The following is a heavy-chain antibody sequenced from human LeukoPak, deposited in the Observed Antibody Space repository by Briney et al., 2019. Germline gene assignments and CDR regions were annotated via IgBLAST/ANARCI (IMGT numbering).Heavy chain of an antibody. D-gene: IGHD6-19*01. CDR2: IYYSGGT. Sequence: TSETLSLTCTVSGGSISRNSFYWGWIRQPPGKGLEWIGSIYYSGGTYSNPSLKSRVAISVDTSKNQFSLKLSSVTAADTAVYYLGKAQGRGWGRRNWFDPLGQGTLVTVSS. V-gene: IGHV4-39*01. CDR1: GGSISRNSFY. CDR3: GKAQGRGWGRRNWFDP. J-gene: IGHJ5*02.